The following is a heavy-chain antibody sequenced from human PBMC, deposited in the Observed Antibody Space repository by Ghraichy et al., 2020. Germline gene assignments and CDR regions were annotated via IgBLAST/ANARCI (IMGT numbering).Heavy chain of an antibody. CDR1: GFTFSNYW. J-gene: IGHJ4*02. CDR2: IKNDGSEK. CDR3: ARYSTVSTGGSFDY. D-gene: IGHD4-17*01. V-gene: IGHV3-7*01. Sequence: GGSLRLSCAASGFTFSNYWMSWVRQAPGQGLEWVANIKNDGSEKYYVDSVKGRFTISRDNAKNSLYMQVNSLRAEDTAVYYCARYSTVSTGGSFDYWGQGTLVTVSS.